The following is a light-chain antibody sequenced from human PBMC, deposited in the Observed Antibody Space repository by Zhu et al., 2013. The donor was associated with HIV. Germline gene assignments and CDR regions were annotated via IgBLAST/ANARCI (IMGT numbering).Light chain of an antibody. CDR1: QSVNTW. CDR3: HQFKSYPLT. V-gene: IGKV1-5*01. J-gene: IGKJ4*01. Sequence: DIQMTQSPSTLSASVGDRVTITCRASQSVNTWLAWYQQKPGKSPKLLIYDASSLESGVPSKFSASGSGTQFTLTISSLQPDDFATYYCHQFKSYPLTFGGGTKVEIK. CDR2: DAS.